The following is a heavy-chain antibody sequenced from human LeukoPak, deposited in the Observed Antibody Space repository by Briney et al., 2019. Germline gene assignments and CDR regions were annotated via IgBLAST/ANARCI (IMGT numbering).Heavy chain of an antibody. CDR2: FDPGDGET. D-gene: IGHD3-22*01. J-gene: IGHJ4*02. Sequence: ASVKVSCKVSGYTLTELSMHWLRQAPGKGLEWMGGFDPGDGETIYAQKFQGRVTMTEDTSTDTAYMELSSLRSEDTAVYYCATYYYDSSGYYPPDYWGQGTLVTVSS. CDR1: GYTLTELS. CDR3: ATYYYDSSGYYPPDY. V-gene: IGHV1-24*01.